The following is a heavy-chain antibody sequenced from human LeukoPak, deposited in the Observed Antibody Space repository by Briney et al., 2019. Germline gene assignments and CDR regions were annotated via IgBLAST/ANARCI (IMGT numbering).Heavy chain of an antibody. CDR2: IYPGDSDT. Sequence: RESLKISCKGSGYSFTSYWIGWVRQMPGKGLEWMGIIYPGDSDTRYSPSFQGQVTISADKSISTAYLQWSSLKASDTAMYYCARALRVAAAGNIYFDYWGQGTLVTVSS. CDR1: GYSFTSYW. V-gene: IGHV5-51*01. CDR3: ARALRVAAAGNIYFDY. J-gene: IGHJ4*02. D-gene: IGHD6-13*01.